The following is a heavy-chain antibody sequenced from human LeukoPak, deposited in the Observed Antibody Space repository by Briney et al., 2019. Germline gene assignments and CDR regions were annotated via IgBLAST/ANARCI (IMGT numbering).Heavy chain of an antibody. CDR2: INPSGGST. CDR3: ARAFRGIFGVFEAFDI. J-gene: IGHJ3*02. V-gene: IGHV1-46*01. CDR1: GYTFTSYY. D-gene: IGHD3-3*01. Sequence: GASVKVSCKASGYTFTSYYMHWVRQAPGQGLEWMGIINPSGGSTSYAQKFQGRVTMTRDMSTSTVYMELSSLRSEDTAVYYCARAFRGIFGVFEAFDIWGQGTMVTVSS.